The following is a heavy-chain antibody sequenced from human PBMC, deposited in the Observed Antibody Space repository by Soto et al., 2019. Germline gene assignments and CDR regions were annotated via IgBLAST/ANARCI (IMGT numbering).Heavy chain of an antibody. J-gene: IGHJ5*02. D-gene: IGHD2-2*01. CDR3: AGHGSRANRRNWLGS. CDR2: VYPGDSDS. Sequence: SLKISGNPCPHSVTIYCIAWVRQVPGKGLAWMGIVYPGDSDSGYSPSFQGQVTISADKSISTAYLQWISLTASDTSIYYCAGHGSRANRRNWLGSCDKGTRV. V-gene: IGHV5-51*01. CDR1: PHSVTIYC.